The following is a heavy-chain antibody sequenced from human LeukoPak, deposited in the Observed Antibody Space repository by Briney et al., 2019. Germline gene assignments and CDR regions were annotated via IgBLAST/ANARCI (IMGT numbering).Heavy chain of an antibody. Sequence: GGSLRLSCAASGFTFSSYAMSWVRQAQGKGLEWVSYISSSSYTNYADSVKGRFTISRDNAKNSLYLQMNSLRAEDTAVYYCARDYDILTGYSNYDYWGQGTLVIVSS. D-gene: IGHD3-9*01. CDR3: ARDYDILTGYSNYDY. CDR2: ISSSSYT. J-gene: IGHJ4*02. V-gene: IGHV3-11*05. CDR1: GFTFSSYA.